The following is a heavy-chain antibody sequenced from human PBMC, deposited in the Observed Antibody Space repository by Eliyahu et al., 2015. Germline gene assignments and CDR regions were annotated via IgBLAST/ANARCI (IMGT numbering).Heavy chain of an antibody. CDR3: SRGIAILGYCNNGGCRVGGF. CDR2: VSGSNDDR. V-gene: IGHV1-18*01. J-gene: IGHJ4*02. Sequence: QLVQSGPEVKKPGDSVRVSCKTSGYTFNKYAXAWVRQAPDLGLEWLGWVSGSNDDRVFSEKFRERVTMTADPSTNTVYLELRNLRSDDSAVYYCSRGIAILGYCNNGGCRVGGFWGQGSLITVSS. D-gene: IGHD2-21*01. CDR1: GYTFNKYA.